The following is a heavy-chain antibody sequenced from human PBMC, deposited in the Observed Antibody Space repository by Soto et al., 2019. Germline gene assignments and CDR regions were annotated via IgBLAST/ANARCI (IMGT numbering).Heavy chain of an antibody. J-gene: IGHJ3*02. V-gene: IGHV1-69*01. CDR2: IIPIFGTA. CDR3: ARAMSGLWPPKEGAFDI. D-gene: IGHD5-18*01. CDR1: GGTFSSYA. Sequence: QVQLVQSGAEVKKPGSSVKVSCKASGGTFSSYAISWVRQPPGQGLEWMGGIIPIFGTANYAQKFQGRVTITADESTSTDYMELSSLRSEDTAVYYCARAMSGLWPPKEGAFDIWGQGTMVTVSS.